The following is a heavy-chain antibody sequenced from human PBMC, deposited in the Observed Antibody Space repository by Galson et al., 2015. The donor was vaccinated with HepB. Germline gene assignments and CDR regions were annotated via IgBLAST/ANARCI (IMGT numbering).Heavy chain of an antibody. Sequence: SLRLSCAASGFTFDDYGMSWVRQAPGKGLEWVSGINWNGGSTGYADSVKGRFTISRDNAKNSLYLQMNSLRAEDTALYHCARAKWGVVPADRYYYYYMDVWGKGTTVTVSS. V-gene: IGHV3-20*01. D-gene: IGHD2-2*01. CDR2: INWNGGST. J-gene: IGHJ6*03. CDR1: GFTFDDYG. CDR3: ARAKWGVVPADRYYYYYMDV.